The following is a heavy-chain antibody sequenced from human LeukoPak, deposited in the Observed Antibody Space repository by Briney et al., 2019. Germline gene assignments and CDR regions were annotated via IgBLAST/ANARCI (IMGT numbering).Heavy chain of an antibody. V-gene: IGHV1-18*01. J-gene: IGHJ5*02. CDR1: GYTFTSYG. D-gene: IGHD2-8*02. CDR3: ARDLGYCTGGVCPNWFDP. Sequence: GASVKVSCKASGYTFTSYGIRWVRQAPGQERVGVGWISAYNGNTNYAQKLQGRVTMTTDTSTSTAYMELRSLRSDDTAVYYCARDLGYCTGGVCPNWFDPWGQGTLVTVSS. CDR2: ISAYNGNT.